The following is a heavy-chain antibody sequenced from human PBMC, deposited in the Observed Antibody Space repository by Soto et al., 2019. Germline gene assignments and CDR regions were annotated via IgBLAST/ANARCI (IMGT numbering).Heavy chain of an antibody. CDR2: IIPLLRST. V-gene: IGHV1-69*09. J-gene: IGHJ4*02. CDR3: ATDSSIVAVPAAMGFGY. D-gene: IGHD2-2*01. CDR1: GDSFSNYA. Sequence: QVQLVQSGAQVKKPGSSVKVSCKASGDSFSNYAVSWVRQAPGQGLKWMGKIIPLLRSTTYAQKFRCRVTLTADQTTRTAYMDLTSLTAEDTAVYYCATDSSIVAVPAAMGFGYWGKGTLVTVSS.